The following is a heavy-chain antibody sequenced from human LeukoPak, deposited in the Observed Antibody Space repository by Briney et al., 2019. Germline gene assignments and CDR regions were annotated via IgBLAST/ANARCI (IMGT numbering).Heavy chain of an antibody. Sequence: GGSLRLSCAASGFTFRSYEMNWVRQAPGKGLEGVSSMSSRSCYIYYADSVKGRYTTSREHAKNSLYLQINRLRAEETAVYYCAPTTVAGEVYSGPRTLVTASS. J-gene: IGHJ4*02. CDR2: MSSRSCYI. V-gene: IGHV3-21*03. D-gene: IGHD6-19*01. CDR1: GFTFRSYE. CDR3: APTTVAGEVY.